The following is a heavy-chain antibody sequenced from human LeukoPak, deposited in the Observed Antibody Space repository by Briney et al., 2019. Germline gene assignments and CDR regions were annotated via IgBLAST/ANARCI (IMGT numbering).Heavy chain of an antibody. V-gene: IGHV3-53*01. CDR2: IYSGGST. Sequence: GGSLRLSCAASGFTVSSNYMSWVRQAPGKGLEWVSVIYSGGSTYYADSVKGRFIISRDNSKNTLYLQMNSLRAEDTAVYYCARARLYYYDSSGYQYYFDYWGQGTLVTVSS. J-gene: IGHJ4*02. D-gene: IGHD3-22*01. CDR1: GFTVSSNY. CDR3: ARARLYYYDSSGYQYYFDY.